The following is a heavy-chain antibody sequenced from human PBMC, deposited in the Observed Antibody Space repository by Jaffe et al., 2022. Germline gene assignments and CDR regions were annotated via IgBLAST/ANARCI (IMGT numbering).Heavy chain of an antibody. CDR1: GFTFSSYA. J-gene: IGHJ6*03. CDR2: ISGSGVAT. Sequence: EVQLLESGGGLVQPGGSLRLSCAASGFTFSSYALSWVRQAPGKGLEWVSSISGSGVATFYADSVKGRFTISRDNSKNTLSLQMNSLRVEDTAVYSCARYYLGGGYSYYMDVWGKGTTVTVSS. D-gene: IGHD3-16*01. V-gene: IGHV3-23*01. CDR3: ARYYLGGGYSYYMDV.